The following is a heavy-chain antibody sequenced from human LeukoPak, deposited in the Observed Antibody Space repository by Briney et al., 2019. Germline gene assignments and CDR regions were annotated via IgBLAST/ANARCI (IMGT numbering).Heavy chain of an antibody. D-gene: IGHD3-10*01. Sequence: PSETLSLTCTVSGGSISSYYWSWIRQPPGKGLEWIGYIYYSGSTNYNPSLKSRVTISVDTSKNQFSLKLSSVTAADTAVYYCARHTRSRYGSGSYVAFDIWGQGTMVIVSS. CDR3: ARHTRSRYGSGSYVAFDI. V-gene: IGHV4-59*08. CDR2: IYYSGST. J-gene: IGHJ3*02. CDR1: GGSISSYY.